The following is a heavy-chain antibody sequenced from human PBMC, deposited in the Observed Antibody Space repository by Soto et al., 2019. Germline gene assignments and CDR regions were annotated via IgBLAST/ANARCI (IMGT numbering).Heavy chain of an antibody. Sequence: PSETLSLTCTVSGDSISSYNYHWTWIRQSPGKGPEWIGSGTTYYNPSLRSRVTISVDTSKNQFSLQMYSVTAADTAVYYCTTYGGDTGRFDYWGQGILVTSPQ. CDR2: SGTT. CDR1: GDSISSYNYH. J-gene: IGHJ4*02. CDR3: TTYGGDTGRFDY. V-gene: IGHV4-39*01. D-gene: IGHD4-17*01.